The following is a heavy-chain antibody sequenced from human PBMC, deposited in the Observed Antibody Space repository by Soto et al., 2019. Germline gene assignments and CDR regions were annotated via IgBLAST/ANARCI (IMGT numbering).Heavy chain of an antibody. CDR1: RLTCRDHW. CDR2: IKQDGSEK. J-gene: IGHJ6*02. V-gene: IGHV3-7*04. Sequence: GTLTLTGAASRLTCRDHWMSWFRQAPGQGLEWVANIKQDGSEKYYVDSVKGRFTISRDNAKNSLYLQMNSLRAEDTAVYYCARFYYNRSGYLPSPYYYYYGMDVWGQGT. D-gene: IGHD3-22*01. CDR3: ARFYYNRSGYLPSPYYYYYGMDV.